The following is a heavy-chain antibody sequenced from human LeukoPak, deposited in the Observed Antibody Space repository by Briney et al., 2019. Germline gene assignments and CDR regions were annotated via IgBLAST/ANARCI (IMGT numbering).Heavy chain of an antibody. CDR1: RFTFSNYW. CDR2: IKQDGSEK. Sequence: GGSLRLSCAASRFTFSNYWMNWVRQAPGKGLEWVANIKQDGSEKYYVASVKGRFTIARDNAKNSLYLQMNSLKAEDTAVYYCAFVGHGDNPRVYWGQGTLVTVSS. D-gene: IGHD4-23*01. CDR3: AFVGHGDNPRVY. J-gene: IGHJ4*02. V-gene: IGHV3-7*01.